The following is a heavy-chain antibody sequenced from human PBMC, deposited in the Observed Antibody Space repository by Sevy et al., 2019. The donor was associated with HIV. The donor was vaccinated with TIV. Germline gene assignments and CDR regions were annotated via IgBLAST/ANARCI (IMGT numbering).Heavy chain of an antibody. CDR2: INPNSGDT. J-gene: IGHJ4*02. Sequence: ASVKVSCKASGYIFTNFYIYWVRQAPGQGLEWMGWINPNSGDTSYAQKFQGRVTMTRDMSITTAYMDLSRLKSDDTAVYYCARVAHWVPLWPPFDYWGQGTLVTVSS. V-gene: IGHV1-2*02. CDR3: ARVAHWVPLWPPFDY. D-gene: IGHD3-10*01. CDR1: GYIFTNFY.